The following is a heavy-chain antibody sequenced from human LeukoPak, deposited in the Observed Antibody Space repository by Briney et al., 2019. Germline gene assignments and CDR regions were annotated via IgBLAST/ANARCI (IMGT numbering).Heavy chain of an antibody. Sequence: PSETLSLTCTVSGDSISSARNYWGWIRQSPGKGLDWLASIYSSGSTHSSPSLKSRGSISIDTSNNQFSLKLYSVTASDAAIYYCARHLSGTTMAHYFDFWGQGTLVTVSS. J-gene: IGHJ4*02. V-gene: IGHV4-39*01. D-gene: IGHD1-1*01. CDR1: GDSISSARNY. CDR3: ARHLSGTTMAHYFDF. CDR2: IYSSGST.